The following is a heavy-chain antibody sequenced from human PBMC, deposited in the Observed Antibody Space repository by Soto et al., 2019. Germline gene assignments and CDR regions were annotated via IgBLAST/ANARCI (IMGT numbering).Heavy chain of an antibody. CDR2: IYYSGST. CDR3: ASIFPIVVVTAIPYYFDY. V-gene: IGHV4-34*01. J-gene: IGHJ4*02. D-gene: IGHD2-21*02. CDR1: GGSFSGYY. Sequence: PSETLSLTCAVYGGSFSGYYWSWIRQPPGKGLEWIGSIYYSGSTYYNPSLKSRVTISVDTSKNQFSLKLSSVTAADTAVYYCASIFPIVVVTAIPYYFDYWGQGTLVTVSS.